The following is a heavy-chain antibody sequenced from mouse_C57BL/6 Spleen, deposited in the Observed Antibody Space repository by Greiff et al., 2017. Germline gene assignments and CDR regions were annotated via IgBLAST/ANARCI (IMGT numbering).Heavy chain of an antibody. CDR3: AREGYDYDAYFDY. V-gene: IGHV1-18*01. J-gene: IGHJ2*01. D-gene: IGHD2-4*01. CDR1: RYTFTDYN. Sequence: VQLQQSGPELVKPGASVKIPCKASRYTFTDYNMDWVKQSHGKSLEWIGDINPNNGGTIYNQKFKGKATLTVDKSSSTAYMELRSLTSEDTAVYYCAREGYDYDAYFDYWGQGTTLTVSS. CDR2: INPNNGGT.